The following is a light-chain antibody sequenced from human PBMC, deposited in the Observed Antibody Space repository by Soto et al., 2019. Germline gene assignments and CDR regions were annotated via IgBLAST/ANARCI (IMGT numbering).Light chain of an antibody. J-gene: IGKJ1*01. V-gene: IGKV3-15*01. CDR3: QHYNNWPPWT. CDR2: GAS. CDR1: QSVSSN. Sequence: EIVMTQSPATLSVSPGERATLSCRASQSVSSNLAWYQQKPGQAPRLLIYGASTMATGIPARFSGSGSGTEFTLTISSLHSEDFAVYYCQHYNNWPPWTFGQGTKVEVK.